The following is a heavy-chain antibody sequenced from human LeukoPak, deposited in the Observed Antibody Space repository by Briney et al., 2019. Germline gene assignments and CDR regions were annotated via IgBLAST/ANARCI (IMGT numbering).Heavy chain of an antibody. J-gene: IGHJ6*02. CDR2: ISYDTNNK. Sequence: GGSLRLSCAASGFSLRNYAIHWVRQAPGKGLEWVAVISYDTNNKHYADSVKGRFTISRDNSKSALYLQMNSLRVEDTAVYYCARDRRYDDYVWRGNSPFYFYGMDVWGQGTTVTVSS. D-gene: IGHD3-16*01. CDR3: ARDRRYDDYVWRGNSPFYFYGMDV. CDR1: GFSLRNYA. V-gene: IGHV3-30*03.